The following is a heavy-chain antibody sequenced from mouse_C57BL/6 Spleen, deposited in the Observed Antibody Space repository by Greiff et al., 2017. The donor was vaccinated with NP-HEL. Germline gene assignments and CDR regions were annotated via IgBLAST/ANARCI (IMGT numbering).Heavy chain of an antibody. CDR3: ARSGYYGSSYNFDY. D-gene: IGHD1-1*01. CDR1: GFTFSDYY. Sequence: EVKLVESEGGLVQPGSSMKLSCTASGFTFSDYYMAWVRQVPEKGLEWVANINYDGSSTYYLDSLKSRFIISRDNAKNILYRQMISLKSEDTATYDCARSGYYGSSYNFDYWGQGTTLTVSS. CDR2: INYDGSST. J-gene: IGHJ2*01. V-gene: IGHV5-16*01.